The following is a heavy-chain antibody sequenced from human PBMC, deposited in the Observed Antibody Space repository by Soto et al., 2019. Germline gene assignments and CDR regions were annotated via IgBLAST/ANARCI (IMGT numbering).Heavy chain of an antibody. CDR3: ARDKITGLFDY. D-gene: IGHD2-8*02. Sequence: QVQLQQWGAGLLKPSETLSLTCAVYGGSFSGYYWTWIRQPPGPGLEWIGEINHSGSNNYNPSLKSRVTIAVDTSKHQFSLKRTSVTAADTAVYYGARDKITGLFDYWGQGTLVTVSS. CDR2: INHSGSN. V-gene: IGHV4-34*01. J-gene: IGHJ4*02. CDR1: GGSFSGYY.